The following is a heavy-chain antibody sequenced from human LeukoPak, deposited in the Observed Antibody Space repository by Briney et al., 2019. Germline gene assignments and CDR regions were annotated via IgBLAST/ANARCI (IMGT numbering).Heavy chain of an antibody. CDR1: GGSISSYY. CDR2: IYTSGST. J-gene: IGHJ4*02. D-gene: IGHD1-26*01. V-gene: IGHV4-4*07. CDR3: ASGGSYYEITY. Sequence: SETLSLTCTVSGGSISSYYWSWIRQPAEKGLEWIGRIYTSGSTNYNPSLKSRVTMSVDTSKNQFSLKLSSVTAADTAVYYCASGGSYYEITYWGQGTLVTVSS.